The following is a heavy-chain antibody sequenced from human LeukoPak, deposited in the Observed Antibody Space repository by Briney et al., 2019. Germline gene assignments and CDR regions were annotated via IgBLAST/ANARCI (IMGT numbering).Heavy chain of an antibody. CDR2: IYHSGIT. Sequence: SETLSLTYGVSCYSVSSGYFWAWIRQPPGKGLEWFGNIYHSGITYFKPSLKSRVTMSVATSKNQFSLKLSSVTGADTALYCCALGLIYSIRPVFDYWSQGTLVTVSS. V-gene: IGHV4-38-2*01. J-gene: IGHJ4*02. CDR3: ALGLIYSIRPVFDY. D-gene: IGHD4-11*01. CDR1: CYSVSSGYF.